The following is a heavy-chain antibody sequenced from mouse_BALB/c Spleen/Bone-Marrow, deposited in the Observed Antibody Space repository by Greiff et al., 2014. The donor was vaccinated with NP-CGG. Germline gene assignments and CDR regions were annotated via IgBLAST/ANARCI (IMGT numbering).Heavy chain of an antibody. CDR3: ARYDGYFDY. CDR1: GYAFTDYL. J-gene: IGHJ2*01. V-gene: IGHV1-54*01. Sequence: VKVVESGAELVRPGTSAKVSCKASGYAFTDYLMEWLKQRPGQGLEWIGVINPGSGSTNYNEKFKDKATLTADKSSSTAYMQLSSLTSDDSAVYFCARYDGYFDYWGQGTILTVSS. CDR2: INPGSGST. D-gene: IGHD2-3*01.